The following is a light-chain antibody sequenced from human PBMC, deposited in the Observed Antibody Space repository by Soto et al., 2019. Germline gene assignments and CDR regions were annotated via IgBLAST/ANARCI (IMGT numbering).Light chain of an antibody. J-gene: IGKJ1*01. Sequence: ETVLTHSPATLSLSPGERATLSFRASQSIGYYLAWYQEKPGQAPRLLIYDASIRATGIPARFSVSGSGTEFTLPIRSLQSEDFAVYYCQQYHNWWTFGQGTKVDIK. CDR2: DAS. CDR3: QQYHNWWT. V-gene: IGKV3D-15*01. CDR1: QSIGYY.